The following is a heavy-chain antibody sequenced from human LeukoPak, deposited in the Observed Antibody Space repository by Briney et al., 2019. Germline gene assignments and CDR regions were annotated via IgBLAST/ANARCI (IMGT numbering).Heavy chain of an antibody. CDR2: IYYSGST. D-gene: IGHD6-13*01. J-gene: IGHJ3*02. Sequence: SETLSLTCTDSGGSISSGGYYWSWIRQHPGKGLEWIGYIYYSGSTYYNPSLKSRVTISVDTSKNRFSLKLSSVTAADTAVYYCARVAAAGSLNAFDIWGQGTMVTVSS. CDR3: ARVAAAGSLNAFDI. CDR1: GGSISSGGYY. V-gene: IGHV4-31*03.